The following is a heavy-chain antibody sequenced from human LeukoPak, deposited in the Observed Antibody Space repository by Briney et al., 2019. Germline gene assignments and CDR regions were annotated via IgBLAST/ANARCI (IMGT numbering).Heavy chain of an antibody. Sequence: GAPVRVSCKASGYTFTSYGISWVRQAPGQGLEWMGWISAYNGNTNYARKLQGRVTMTTDTSTSTAYMELRSLRSDDTAVYYCARDTMVRGVTDYYYGMDVWGQGTTVTVSS. D-gene: IGHD3-10*01. CDR2: ISAYNGNT. CDR1: GYTFTSYG. V-gene: IGHV1-18*01. J-gene: IGHJ6*02. CDR3: ARDTMVRGVTDYYYGMDV.